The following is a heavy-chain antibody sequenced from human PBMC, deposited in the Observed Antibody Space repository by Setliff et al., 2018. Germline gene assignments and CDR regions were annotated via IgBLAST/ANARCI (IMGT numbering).Heavy chain of an antibody. CDR1: GGSFSGYY. Sequence: SETLSLTCAVYGGSFSGYYWSWIRQPPGKGLEWIGEINHSGSTNYNPSLKSRVTISVDTPKNQFSLKLSSVTAADTAVYYCARRSGWPNWFDPWGQGTRVTVSS. D-gene: IGHD6-19*01. V-gene: IGHV4-34*01. CDR3: ARRSGWPNWFDP. J-gene: IGHJ5*02. CDR2: INHSGST.